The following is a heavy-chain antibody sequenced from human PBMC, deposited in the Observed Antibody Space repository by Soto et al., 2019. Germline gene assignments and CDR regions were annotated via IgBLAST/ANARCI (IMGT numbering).Heavy chain of an antibody. Sequence: EVQLVESGGGLVQPGGSLRLSCAASGFTFSSYSMNWVRQAPGKGLEWVSYISSRSTSKYYEDSVRGRFTISRDNAKNSLYLQMNSLRDEYTAVYYCARDYLYAFDIWGQGTMVTVSP. V-gene: IGHV3-48*02. CDR2: ISSRSTSK. CDR1: GFTFSSYS. CDR3: ARDYLYAFDI. J-gene: IGHJ3*02.